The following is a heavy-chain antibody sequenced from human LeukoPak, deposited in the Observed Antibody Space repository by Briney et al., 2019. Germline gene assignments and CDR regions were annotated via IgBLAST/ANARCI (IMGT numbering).Heavy chain of an antibody. J-gene: IGHJ5*02. D-gene: IGHD6-13*01. CDR2: INHSGST. V-gene: IGHV4-34*01. CDR1: GGSFSGYY. CDR3: ASRYGYSSSWYSPPNWFDP. Sequence: SETLSLTCAVYGGSFSGYYWSWIRQPPGKGLEWIGEINHSGSTNYNPSLKSRVTISVDTSKNQFSLKLSSVTAADTAVYYCASRYGYSSSWYSPPNWFDPWGQGTLVTVSS.